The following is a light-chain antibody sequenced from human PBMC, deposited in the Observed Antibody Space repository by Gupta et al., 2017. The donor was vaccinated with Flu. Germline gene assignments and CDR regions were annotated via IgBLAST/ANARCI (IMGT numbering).Light chain of an antibody. CDR1: QDIRNY. J-gene: IGKJ4*01. CDR2: AAS. V-gene: IGKV1-16*02. Sequence: ITCRASQDIRNYLAWFQQKPGKAPESLIYAASSLQSGVPSKFSGSGSGTDFTLTISSLQPEDSATYYCQHYDTYPPTFGGGTKVEI. CDR3: QHYDTYPPT.